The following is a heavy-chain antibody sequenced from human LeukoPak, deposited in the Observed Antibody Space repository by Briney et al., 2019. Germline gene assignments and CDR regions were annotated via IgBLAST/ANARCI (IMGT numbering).Heavy chain of an antibody. D-gene: IGHD6-13*01. J-gene: IGHJ5*02. Sequence: SETLSLTCAVSGVSISSSNSYWGWIRQPPGKGLEWIGSIYYSGNTYYNASPKSRVTISVDTSKNQFSLKVTSVTAADTAVYYCARGSAAGTEWFDPWGQGTLVTVSS. CDR2: IYYSGNT. CDR3: ARGSAAGTEWFDP. V-gene: IGHV4-39*01. CDR1: GVSISSSNSY.